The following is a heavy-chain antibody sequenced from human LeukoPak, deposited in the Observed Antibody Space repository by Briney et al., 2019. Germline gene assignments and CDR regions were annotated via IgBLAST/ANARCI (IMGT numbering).Heavy chain of an antibody. CDR3: ARGAVDYYSGMDV. J-gene: IGHJ6*02. CDR2: INRSGGST. Sequence: ASVKVSCKASGYTFTSYDINWVRQAPGQGLEWMGIINRSGGSTSYAEKFQGRVTMTRDTSTSTVYMELSSLRSEDTAVYYCARGAVDYYSGMDVWGQGTTVTVSS. CDR1: GYTFTSYD. V-gene: IGHV1-46*01.